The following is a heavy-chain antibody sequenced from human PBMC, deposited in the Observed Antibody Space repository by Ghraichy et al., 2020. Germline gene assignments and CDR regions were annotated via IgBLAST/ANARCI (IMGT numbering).Heavy chain of an antibody. CDR2: INGSGGGT. V-gene: IGHV3-23*01. CDR1: GFTFSSYA. Sequence: GGSLRLSCAASGFTFSSYAMSWVRQAPGKGLEWVSAINGSGGGTYYEDSVKGRFTISRDNSKNTLYLQMNSLRAEDTAVYYCAKKGGMIWGSYRIDYWGQGTLVTVSS. D-gene: IGHD3-16*02. J-gene: IGHJ4*02. CDR3: AKKGGMIWGSYRIDY.